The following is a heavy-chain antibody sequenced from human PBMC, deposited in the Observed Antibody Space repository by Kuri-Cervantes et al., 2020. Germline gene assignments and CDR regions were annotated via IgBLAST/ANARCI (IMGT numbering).Heavy chain of an antibody. V-gene: IGHV3-21*01. Sequence: GESLKISCAASGFTFSSYSMNWVCQAPGKGLEWVSSISSSSSYIYYADSVKGRFTISRDNAKNSLYLQMNSLRAEDTAVYYCARESSSSWLYYYYGMDVWGQGTTVTVSS. CDR1: GFTFSSYS. J-gene: IGHJ6*02. CDR2: ISSSSSYI. CDR3: ARESSSSWLYYYYGMDV. D-gene: IGHD6-13*01.